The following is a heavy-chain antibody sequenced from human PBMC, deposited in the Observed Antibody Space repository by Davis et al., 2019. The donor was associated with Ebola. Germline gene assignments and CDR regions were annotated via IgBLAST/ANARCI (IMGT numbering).Heavy chain of an antibody. CDR3: ARDESIAVAGPRGWFDP. CDR2: INHSGST. CDR1: GGSFSGYY. Sequence: SETLSLTCVVYGGSFSGYYWSWIRQPPGKGLEWIGEINHSGSTNYNPSLKSRVTITVDTSKNQFSLKLSSGTAADTAVYYCARDESIAVAGPRGWFDPWGQGTLATVSS. V-gene: IGHV4-34*01. J-gene: IGHJ5*02. D-gene: IGHD6-19*01.